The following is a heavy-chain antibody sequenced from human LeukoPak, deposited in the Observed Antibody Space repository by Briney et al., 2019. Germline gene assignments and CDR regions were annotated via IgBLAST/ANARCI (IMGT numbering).Heavy chain of an antibody. CDR1: GFKFSSYG. D-gene: IGHD2-15*01. V-gene: IGHV3-30*02. Sequence: PGGSLRLYCAASGFKFSSYGMHWVRQAPGKGLEWVAFVRFDGSEKYYADSVQGRFSISRDNFKNTVYLQMDSLRTEDTAVYYCAKGSFQCSGSSCPQYYYYMDVWGKGTTVAVSS. CDR2: VRFDGSEK. CDR3: AKGSFQCSGSSCPQYYYYMDV. J-gene: IGHJ6*03.